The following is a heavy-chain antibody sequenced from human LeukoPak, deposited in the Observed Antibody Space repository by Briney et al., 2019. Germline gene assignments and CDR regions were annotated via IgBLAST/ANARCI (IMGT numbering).Heavy chain of an antibody. CDR3: ARLWSDYSNYRGYYYYYYMDV. CDR2: IYPGDSDT. CDR1: GYSFTSYL. V-gene: IGHV5-51*01. D-gene: IGHD4-11*01. J-gene: IGHJ6*03. Sequence: GESLKISCTGSGYSFTSYLIGWVRQMPGKGLEWMGIIYPGDSDTRYSPSFQGQVTISANKSISTAIQLWSSLKAADTAIYYCARLWSDYSNYRGYYYYYYMDVWGQGTTVTVSS.